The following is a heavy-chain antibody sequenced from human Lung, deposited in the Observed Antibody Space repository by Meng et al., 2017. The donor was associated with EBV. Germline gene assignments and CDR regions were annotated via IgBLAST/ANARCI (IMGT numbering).Heavy chain of an antibody. CDR2: IPSDGSHNQ. D-gene: IGHD1-14*01. CDR1: GFIFSNYG. J-gene: IGHJ5*02. Sequence: QAHLVESGGGVGQPVRSLRLSCAASGFIFSNYGFHWVRQAPGQGPEWVAIIPSDGSHNQYSADSVKGRFTISRDNSKDTLYWQMNSLRTDDTAVYYCAKDLSGRFDPWGQGTLVTVSS. CDR3: AKDLSGRFDP. V-gene: IGHV3-30*18.